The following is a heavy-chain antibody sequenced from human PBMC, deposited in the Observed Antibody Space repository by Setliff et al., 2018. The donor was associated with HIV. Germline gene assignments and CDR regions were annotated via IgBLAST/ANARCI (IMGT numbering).Heavy chain of an antibody. D-gene: IGHD1-1*01. CDR1: GFTFSSYD. CDR2: IGTIDDT. J-gene: IGHJ4*02. Sequence: PGGSLRLSCAASGFTFSSYDMHWVRQATGKGLEWVSAIGTIDDTYYADSVKGRFTISRDNSKNTLFLQLNTLRPEDTAVYYCASARIPTGGTSTSLDFWGQGALVTVSS. CDR3: ASARIPTGGTSTSLDF. V-gene: IGHV3-13*01.